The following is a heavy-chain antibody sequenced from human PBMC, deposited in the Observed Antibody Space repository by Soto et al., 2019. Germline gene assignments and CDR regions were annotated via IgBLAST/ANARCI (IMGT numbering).Heavy chain of an antibody. J-gene: IGHJ2*01. D-gene: IGHD2-21*01. Sequence: QVQLVRSGAEVKKPGASVKVSCKASGYTFTSYAMHWVRQAPGQRLEWMGWINAGNGNTKYSQKFQGRVTITRDTSASTAYMELSSLRSEVTAVYYCARVPGYYIGDLWGRGTLFTVSS. CDR3: ARVPGYYIGDL. CDR2: INAGNGNT. CDR1: GYTFTSYA. V-gene: IGHV1-3*01.